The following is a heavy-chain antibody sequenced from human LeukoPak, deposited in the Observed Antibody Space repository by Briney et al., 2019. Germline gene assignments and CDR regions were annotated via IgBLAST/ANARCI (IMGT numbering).Heavy chain of an antibody. Sequence: ASVKVSCKASGYTFTTYAMNWVRQAPGQGLEWMGWINTNTGNPTHAQGFTGRFVFSLDTSARTAYLQISSLKAEDTAVYYCARNYGGGAFRIWGQGTMVTVSS. CDR3: ARNYGGGAFRI. CDR1: GYTFTTYA. CDR2: INTNTGNP. D-gene: IGHD4-23*01. J-gene: IGHJ3*02. V-gene: IGHV7-4-1*02.